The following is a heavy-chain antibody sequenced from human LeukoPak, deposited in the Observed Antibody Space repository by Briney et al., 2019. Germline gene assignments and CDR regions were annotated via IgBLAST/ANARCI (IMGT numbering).Heavy chain of an antibody. CDR3: ARETDYYDSSGYPH. Sequence: PSETLSLTCTVSGDSISSYYWSWIRQPAGKGLEWIGRIYTSGSTNYNPSLKSRVTMSVDTSKNQLSLKLSSVTAADTAVYYCARETDYYDSSGYPHWGQGTLVTVSS. V-gene: IGHV4-4*07. CDR1: GDSISSYY. D-gene: IGHD3-22*01. CDR2: IYTSGST. J-gene: IGHJ4*02.